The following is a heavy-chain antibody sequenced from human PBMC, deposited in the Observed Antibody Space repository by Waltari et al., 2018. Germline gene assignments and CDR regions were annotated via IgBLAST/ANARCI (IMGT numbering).Heavy chain of an antibody. V-gene: IGHV3-7*01. J-gene: IGHJ4*02. CDR2: INNAGSET. CDR3: AREGLTEEAAY. CDR1: GFPFHNCW. Sequence: EIQLVESGGDLVQPGGSLRRSCVISGFPFHNCWMAWVRQVPGKGGRWLANINNAGSETYQVDSVRGRFTISRDNARNSLYLEMDRLRVEDTCVYYCAREGLTEEAAYWGQGTLVTVSS. D-gene: IGHD4-4*01.